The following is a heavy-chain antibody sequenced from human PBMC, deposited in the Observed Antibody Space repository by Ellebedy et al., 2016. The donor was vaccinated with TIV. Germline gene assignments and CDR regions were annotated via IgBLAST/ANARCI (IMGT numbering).Heavy chain of an antibody. Sequence: AASVKVSCKASGYTFTSYYMHWVRQAPGQGLEWMGIINPSGGSTSYAQKFQGRVTMTRDTSTSTVYMELSSLRSEDTAVYYCARGRLTGLLWFGSMFDPWGQGTLVTVSS. V-gene: IGHV1-46*01. CDR3: ARGRLTGLLWFGSMFDP. CDR2: INPSGGST. CDR1: GYTFTSYY. D-gene: IGHD3-10*01. J-gene: IGHJ5*02.